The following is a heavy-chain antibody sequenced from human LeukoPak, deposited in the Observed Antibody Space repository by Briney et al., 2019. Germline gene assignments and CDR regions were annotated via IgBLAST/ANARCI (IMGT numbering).Heavy chain of an antibody. J-gene: IGHJ3*02. CDR2: IYSGGST. CDR1: GFTVSSNY. Sequence: PGGSLRLSCAASGFTVSSNYMSWVRQAPGRGLEWVSVIYSGGSTYYADSVKGRFTISRHNSKNTLYLQMNSLRAEDTAVYYCARDGSSYYGGKGGGAFDIWGQGTMVTVSS. D-gene: IGHD4-23*01. V-gene: IGHV3-53*04. CDR3: ARDGSSYYGGKGGGAFDI.